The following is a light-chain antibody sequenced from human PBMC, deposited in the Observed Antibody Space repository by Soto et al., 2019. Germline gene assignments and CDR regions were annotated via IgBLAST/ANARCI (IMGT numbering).Light chain of an antibody. CDR3: QQYGSSRYT. CDR2: GTS. V-gene: IGKV3-20*01. CDR1: QSVDSSY. J-gene: IGKJ2*01. Sequence: ENVLTQSPGTLSLSPGERATLSCRASQSVDSSYLAWYQQKPGQTPRLLIYGTSSRATGIPGRFSGSGSGTDFTLCINRLEPEDCAVSYCQQYGSSRYTFGQGTKLEIK.